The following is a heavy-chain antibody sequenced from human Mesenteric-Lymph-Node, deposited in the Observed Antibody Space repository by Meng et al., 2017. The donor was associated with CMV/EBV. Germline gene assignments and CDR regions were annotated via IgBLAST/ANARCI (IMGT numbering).Heavy chain of an antibody. J-gene: IGHJ4*02. CDR3: ARHPSPGYSSGWYGGFHY. V-gene: IGHV5-51*01. CDR2: IYPGDSDT. Sequence: KVSCKGSGYSFTSYWIGWVRQMPGKGLEWMGIIYPGDSDTKYSPSFQGQVTISADKSISTAYLQWSSLKASDTAMYYCARHPSPGYSSGWYGGFHYWGQGTLVTVSS. D-gene: IGHD6-19*01. CDR1: GYSFTSYW.